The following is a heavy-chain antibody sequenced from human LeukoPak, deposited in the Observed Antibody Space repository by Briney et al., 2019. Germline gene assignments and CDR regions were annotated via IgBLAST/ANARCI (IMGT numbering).Heavy chain of an antibody. CDR3: AGTKDTSAFWYFDL. J-gene: IGHJ2*01. Sequence: GGSLRLSCAASGSTFSSYGMHWVRQAPGKGLEWVAVIWYDGSNKYYADSVKGPFTTSRENSKKALYLQMTSLRAEDTAVYYFAGTKDTSAFWYFDLWGRGTLVTVSS. CDR1: GSTFSSYG. D-gene: IGHD2-2*02. CDR2: IWYDGSNK. V-gene: IGHV3-33*01.